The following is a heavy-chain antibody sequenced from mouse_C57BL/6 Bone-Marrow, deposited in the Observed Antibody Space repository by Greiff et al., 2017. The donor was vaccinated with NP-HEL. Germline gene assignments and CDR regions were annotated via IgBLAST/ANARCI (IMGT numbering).Heavy chain of an antibody. CDR3: ATFRYYGYDGFAY. Sequence: VQLKQSGAELVRPGASVKLSCTASGFNIKDDYMHWVKQRPEQGLEWIGWIDPENGDTEYASKFQGKATITADTSSNTAYLQLSILTSEDTAVYYCATFRYYGYDGFAYWGQGTLVTVSA. CDR2: IDPENGDT. CDR1: GFNIKDDY. V-gene: IGHV14-4*01. J-gene: IGHJ3*01. D-gene: IGHD2-2*01.